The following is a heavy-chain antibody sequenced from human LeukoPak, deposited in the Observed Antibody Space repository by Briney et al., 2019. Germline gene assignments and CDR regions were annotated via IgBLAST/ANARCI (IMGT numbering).Heavy chain of an antibody. Sequence: GGSLRLSCAASGFAFNTYAMSWVRQAPGKGLEWVSTISFSVANTYSADPVKGRLTISRDNSKNTLYLQMNSLRGDDTAVYYCAKDFGASGYSSFGSWGQGTLVTVSS. J-gene: IGHJ5*01. CDR3: AKDFGASGYSSFGS. V-gene: IGHV3-23*01. CDR1: GFAFNTYA. CDR2: ISFSVANT. D-gene: IGHD5-18*01.